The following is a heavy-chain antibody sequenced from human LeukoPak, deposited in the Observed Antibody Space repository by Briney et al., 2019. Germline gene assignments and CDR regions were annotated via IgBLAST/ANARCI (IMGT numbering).Heavy chain of an antibody. CDR2: IYYSGST. D-gene: IGHD2-8*01. Sequence: SETLSLTCTVSGGSISSSSYYWGWIRQPPGKGLEWIGSIYYSGSTYYNPSLKSRVTISVDTSKNQFSLKLSSVTAADTAVYYCARLRLRLYGMDVWGQGTTVTVSS. CDR1: GGSISSSSYY. J-gene: IGHJ6*02. CDR3: ARLRLRLYGMDV. V-gene: IGHV4-39*01.